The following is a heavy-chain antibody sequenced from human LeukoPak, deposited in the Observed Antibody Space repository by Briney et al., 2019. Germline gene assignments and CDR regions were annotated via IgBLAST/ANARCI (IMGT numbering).Heavy chain of an antibody. J-gene: IGHJ4*02. CDR2: IIPIFGTA. D-gene: IGHD3-22*01. CDR3: ARGIGSGYYQNYYFDY. V-gene: IGHV1-69*05. Sequence: GGSVKVSCKASGGTFSSYAISWVRQAPGQGLEWMGGIIPIFGTANYAQKFQGRVTITTDESTSTAYMELSSLRSEDTAVYYCARGIGSGYYQNYYFDYWGQGTLVTVSS. CDR1: GGTFSSYA.